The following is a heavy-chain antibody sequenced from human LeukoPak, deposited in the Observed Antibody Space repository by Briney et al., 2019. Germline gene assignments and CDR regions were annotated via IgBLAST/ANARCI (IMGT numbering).Heavy chain of an antibody. CDR1: GGTFSSHA. Sequence: SVKVSCKASGGTFSSHAISWVRQAPGQGLEWMGGIIPIFGTANYAQKFQGRVTITADESTSTAYMELSSLRSEDTAVYYCASPIPPCSSTSCWHYYYYGMDVWGQGTTVTVSS. V-gene: IGHV1-69*13. D-gene: IGHD2-2*01. J-gene: IGHJ6*02. CDR3: ASPIPPCSSTSCWHYYYYGMDV. CDR2: IIPIFGTA.